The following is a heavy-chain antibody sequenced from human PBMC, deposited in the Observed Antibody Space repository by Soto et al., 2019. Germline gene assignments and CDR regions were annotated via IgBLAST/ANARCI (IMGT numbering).Heavy chain of an antibody. CDR3: ARDRYSGYDLYACDI. V-gene: IGHV1-69*08. Sequence: QVQLVQSGAVVKKPGSSVKVSCKASGGTFSSYTISWVRQAPGQGLEWMGRIIPILGIANYAQKFQGRVTITADKSTSTAYMELSSLRSEDTAVYYCARDRYSGYDLYACDIWGQGTMVTVSS. D-gene: IGHD5-12*01. J-gene: IGHJ3*02. CDR2: IIPILGIA. CDR1: GGTFSSYT.